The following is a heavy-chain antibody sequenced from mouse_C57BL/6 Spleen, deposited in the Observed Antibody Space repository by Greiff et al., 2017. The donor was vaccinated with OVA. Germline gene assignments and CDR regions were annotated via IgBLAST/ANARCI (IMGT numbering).Heavy chain of an antibody. J-gene: IGHJ1*03. D-gene: IGHD2-1*01. CDR1: GYTFTSYT. V-gene: IGHV1-4*01. CDR2: INPSSGYT. CDR3: TRSKGYGNGDWYYGV. Sequence: QVQLQQSGAELARPGASVKMSCKASGYTFTSYTMHWVKQRPGQGLEWIGYINPSSGYTKYNQKFKDKATLTADKSSSTAYMRLSSLTSEDAAVYYGTRSKGYGNGDWYYGVWGTGATVTVSS.